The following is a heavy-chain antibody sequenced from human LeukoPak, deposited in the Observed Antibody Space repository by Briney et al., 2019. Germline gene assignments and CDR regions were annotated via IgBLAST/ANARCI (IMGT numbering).Heavy chain of an antibody. V-gene: IGHV3-48*03. J-gene: IGHJ5*02. D-gene: IGHD2-2*01. CDR1: GFPFSSYE. Sequence: GGSLRLSCAASGFPFSSYEMNWVRQAPGKRLQWVSYISSSGNKIYYAASVKGRLTISRDNAKNSPYLQIDSLRAEDTAVYYCARGQRPQYTSTWDNWFDPWGQGTQVTVSS. CDR3: ARGQRPQYTSTWDNWFDP. CDR2: ISSSGNKI.